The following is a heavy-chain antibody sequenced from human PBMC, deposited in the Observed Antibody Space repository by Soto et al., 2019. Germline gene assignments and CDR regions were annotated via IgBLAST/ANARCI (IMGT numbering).Heavy chain of an antibody. V-gene: IGHV4-34*01. CDR1: GGSFSGYY. CDR2: INHSGST. J-gene: IGHJ5*02. D-gene: IGHD3-9*01. Sequence: QVQLQQWGAGLLKPSETLSLTCAVYGGSFSGYYWSWIRQPPGKGLEWIGEINHSGSTNYNPSLKSRVTISVDTSKNQFSLKLSSVTAADTAVYYCARGTTIWVLRSNWFDPWGQGTLVTVSS. CDR3: ARGTTIWVLRSNWFDP.